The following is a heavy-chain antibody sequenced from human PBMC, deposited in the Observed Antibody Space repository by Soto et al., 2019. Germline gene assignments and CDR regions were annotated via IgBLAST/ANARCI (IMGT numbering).Heavy chain of an antibody. J-gene: IGHJ4*02. CDR1: GFTFTSSS. Sequence: ASVKDSCKASGFTFTSSSVQWVVQARGQRLEWIGWIFVGSGNTNYAQKFQERVTITRDMSTSTAYMELSSLRSEDTAVYYCAAEVDYYDSTADYWGQGTLVTVSS. CDR3: AAEVDYYDSTADY. D-gene: IGHD3-22*01. V-gene: IGHV1-58*01. CDR2: IFVGSGNT.